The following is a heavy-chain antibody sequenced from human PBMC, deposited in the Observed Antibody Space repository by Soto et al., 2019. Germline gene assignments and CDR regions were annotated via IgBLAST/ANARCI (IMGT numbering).Heavy chain of an antibody. V-gene: IGHV4-31*03. CDR3: ARAGHSSSSEGANWFDP. J-gene: IGHJ5*02. D-gene: IGHD6-6*01. Sequence: PSETLSLTCTVSGGSISSGGYYWSWIRQHPGKGLEWIGYIYYSGSTYFNPSLKSRLTISVDTSKNQFSLQLSSVTAADTAVYYGARAGHSSSSEGANWFDPWGQGTLVTVSS. CDR1: GGSISSGGYY. CDR2: IYYSGST.